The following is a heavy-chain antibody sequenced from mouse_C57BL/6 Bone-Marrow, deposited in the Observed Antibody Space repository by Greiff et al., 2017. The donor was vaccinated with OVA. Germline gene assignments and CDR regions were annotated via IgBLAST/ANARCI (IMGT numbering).Heavy chain of an antibody. CDR1: GFNIKDDY. V-gene: IGHV14-4*01. D-gene: IGHD2-5*01. CDR3: TTSYYSNYPFAY. J-gene: IGHJ3*01. CDR2: LDPENGDP. Sequence: VQLQQSGAALVRPGASVKLSCTASGFNIKDDYMHWVKQRPEQGLEWIGWLDPENGDPEYASKFQGKATITADTSSNTAYLQLSSLTSEDTAVYYCTTSYYSNYPFAYWGQGTLVTVSA.